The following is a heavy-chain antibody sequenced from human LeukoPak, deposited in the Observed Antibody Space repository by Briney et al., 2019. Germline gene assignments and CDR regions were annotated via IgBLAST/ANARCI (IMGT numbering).Heavy chain of an antibody. CDR3: ARGLYTYNVRYFDN. V-gene: IGHV4-34*01. Sequence: SETLSLTCAAYGGSFSGNYWSWVRQPPGKGLEWIGEINYRGSTNYNPSLKSRVTISVDTSKNQFSLKVNSVTAADTAVYYCARGLYTYNVRYFDNWGQGTLVTVSS. D-gene: IGHD2-2*02. CDR1: GGSFSGNY. J-gene: IGHJ4*02. CDR2: INYRGST.